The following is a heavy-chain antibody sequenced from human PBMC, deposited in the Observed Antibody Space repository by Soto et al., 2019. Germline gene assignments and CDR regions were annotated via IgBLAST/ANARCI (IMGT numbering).Heavy chain of an antibody. CDR2: ISRRGNST. CDR1: GLSFSSYA. V-gene: IGHV3-23*01. CDR3: AKDAKILDWLPTSYYFDF. Sequence: EVQVLESGGGLAQPGRSLRLSCAVSGLSFSSYAMTWVRQSPGKGLECVSSISRRGNSTYSADSVRGRFTISRDNSKNTLYLQMNSLRAEDTAVYYCAKDAKILDWLPTSYYFDFWGQGTLVTVSS. D-gene: IGHD3-9*01. J-gene: IGHJ4*02.